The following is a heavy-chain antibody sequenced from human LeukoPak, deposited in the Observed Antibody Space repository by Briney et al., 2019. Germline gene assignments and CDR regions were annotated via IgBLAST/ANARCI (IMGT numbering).Heavy chain of an antibody. CDR3: ARSSRGLGYDFPFDY. V-gene: IGHV4-59*01. CDR2: IYHSGST. CDR1: GGSMSTYY. D-gene: IGHD3-3*01. Sequence: SETLSLTCTVSGGSMSTYYWTWIRQSPGKGLEWMGYIYHSGSTKYNPSLESRVTISVDTSKNQFSLKLRSATAADTAVYYCARSSRGLGYDFPFDYWGQGTLVTVSS. J-gene: IGHJ4*02.